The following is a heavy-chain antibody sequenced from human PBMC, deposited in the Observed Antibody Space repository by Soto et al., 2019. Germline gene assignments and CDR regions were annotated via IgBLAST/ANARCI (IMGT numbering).Heavy chain of an antibody. Sequence: QVQLQESGPGLVKPSETLSLTCSVSGGSVSVGDYYWSWIRQPPGKGLEWIGNIFYNGNTNYNPSLKSRATVSSETAKDQFSLTLTSVTASDTAVYSCARDYGEPYQAFFDSWGQGILVTVAS. CDR3: ARDYGEPYQAFFDS. J-gene: IGHJ4*02. CDR1: GGSVSVGDYY. D-gene: IGHD3-10*01. V-gene: IGHV4-61*08. CDR2: IFYNGNT.